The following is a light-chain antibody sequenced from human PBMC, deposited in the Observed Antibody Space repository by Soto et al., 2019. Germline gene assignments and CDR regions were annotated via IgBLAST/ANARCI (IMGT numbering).Light chain of an antibody. V-gene: IGKV3-20*01. J-gene: IGKJ4*01. Sequence: EIVLTQSPGTLSLSPGERATLSCRASQSVSSSYLAWYQQKPGQAPRLLIYAASSRATGIPDRFTGSGSGTGFTLTISRLEPEDFAVDYCQQYGKDGSSPLTFGGETKVEIK. CDR1: QSVSSSY. CDR3: QQYGKDGSSPLT. CDR2: AAS.